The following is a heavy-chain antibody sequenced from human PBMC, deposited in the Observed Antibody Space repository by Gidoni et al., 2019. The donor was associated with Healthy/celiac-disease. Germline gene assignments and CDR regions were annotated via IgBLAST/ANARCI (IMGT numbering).Heavy chain of an antibody. D-gene: IGHD6-19*01. Sequence: EVQLLESGGGLVQPGGSLRLSCAASGFTFSSYAMRWVRQAPGKGLEWVSAISGSGGRPYYADSVKGLFTISRDNSKNTLYLQMNSLRAEDTAVYYCANIAVAGVDYWGQGTLVTVSS. CDR3: ANIAVAGVDY. CDR1: GFTFSSYA. CDR2: ISGSGGRP. J-gene: IGHJ4*02. V-gene: IGHV3-23*01.